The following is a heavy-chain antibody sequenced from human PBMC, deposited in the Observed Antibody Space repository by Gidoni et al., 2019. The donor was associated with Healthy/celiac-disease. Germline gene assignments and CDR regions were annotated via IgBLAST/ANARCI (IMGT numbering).Heavy chain of an antibody. Sequence: EVQLVESGGGWVQTGGSRRLSWEGAGSTFSSDSMNWDRQAPGKGLEWVSYFSCSLIPIYSADSVKGRFTISRDNAKNSLYLQMNSLRAEDTAVYYCARDRGYCSGGSCYSYYYYGMDVWGQGTTVTVSS. CDR2: FSCSLIPI. V-gene: IGHV3-48*04. CDR1: GSTFSSDS. D-gene: IGHD2-15*01. CDR3: ARDRGYCSGGSCYSYYYYGMDV. J-gene: IGHJ6*02.